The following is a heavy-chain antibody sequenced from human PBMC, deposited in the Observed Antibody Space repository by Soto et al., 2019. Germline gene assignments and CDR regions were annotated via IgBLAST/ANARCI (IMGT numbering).Heavy chain of an antibody. J-gene: IGHJ5*02. V-gene: IGHV3-74*01. CDR2: ITGDGKSK. CDR1: GFNFSNHW. CDR3: ARESGDWPLNWFDP. D-gene: IGHD2-21*02. Sequence: GGSLRLSCAASGFNFSNHWMHWVRQRPAEGLVWVSRITGDGKSKAYAESVKGRFAISRDNAKNTLYLQMNGLTAEDTAVYYCARESGDWPLNWFDPWGQGTLVTVSS.